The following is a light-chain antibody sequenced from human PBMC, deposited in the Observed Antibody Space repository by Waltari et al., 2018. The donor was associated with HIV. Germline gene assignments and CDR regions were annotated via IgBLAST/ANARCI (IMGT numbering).Light chain of an antibody. CDR3: QQYGGSLT. CDR2: GAS. J-gene: IGKJ3*01. Sequence: EIVLTQSPGTLSLSPGERATLSCRASQSVTSAYLAWYQQQPGQAPRLLIYGASNRATGIPDRFSGSGSVTDFTLTISRLDPEDFAVYYCQQYGGSLTFGPGTKVDIK. CDR1: QSVTSAY. V-gene: IGKV3-20*01.